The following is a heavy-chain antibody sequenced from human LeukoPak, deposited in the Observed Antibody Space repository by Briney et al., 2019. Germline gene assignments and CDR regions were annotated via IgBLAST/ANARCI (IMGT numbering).Heavy chain of an antibody. V-gene: IGHV4-59*01. J-gene: IGHJ4*02. Sequence: ETLSLTCSVSGGSITSYYWSWIRQPPGKGLEWIGYIYYSGSTNHNPSLNSRVTMSVDTSTNQVSLKLSSVTAADTAIYFCARGDTVTTFDSWSQGTLVTVSS. CDR1: GGSITSYY. CDR3: ARGDTVTTFDS. D-gene: IGHD4-17*01. CDR2: IYYSGST.